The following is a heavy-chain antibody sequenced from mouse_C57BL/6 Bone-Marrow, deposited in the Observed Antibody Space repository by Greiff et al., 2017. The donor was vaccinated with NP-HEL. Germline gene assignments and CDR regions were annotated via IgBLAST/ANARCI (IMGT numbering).Heavy chain of an antibody. J-gene: IGHJ2*01. CDR1: GFNIKNTY. Sequence: VQLKESVAELVRPGASVKLSCTASGFNIKNTYMHWVKQRPEQGLEWIGRIDPANGNTKYAPKFQGKATITADTSSNTAYLQLSSLTSEDTAIYYCARYRASYGSSPYYFDYWGQGTTLTVSS. CDR2: IDPANGNT. V-gene: IGHV14-3*01. D-gene: IGHD1-1*01. CDR3: ARYRASYGSSPYYFDY.